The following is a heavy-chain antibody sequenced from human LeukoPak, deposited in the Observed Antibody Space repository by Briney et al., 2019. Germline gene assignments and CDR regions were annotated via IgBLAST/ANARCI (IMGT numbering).Heavy chain of an antibody. CDR1: GFSFSSYS. CDR3: ARSYGSGSYLDY. D-gene: IGHD3-10*01. V-gene: IGHV3-21*01. J-gene: IGHJ4*02. CDR2: ISSSSSYI. Sequence: GGSLRLSCAASGFSFSSYSMNWVRQAPGKGLEWVSSISSSSSYIYYADSVKGRFTISRDNAKNSLYLQMNSLRAEDTAVYYCARSYGSGSYLDYWGQGTLVTVSS.